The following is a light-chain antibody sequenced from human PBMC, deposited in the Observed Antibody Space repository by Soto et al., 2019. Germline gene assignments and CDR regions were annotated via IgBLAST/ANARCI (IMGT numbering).Light chain of an antibody. CDR3: QQYGSSPWT. J-gene: IGKJ1*01. Sequence: EIVMTQSPATLSVSPGERATLSCRASQSVSRNLAWYRQKPGQAPRLLIYGASNRATGIPDRFSGSGSGTDFPLTISRLEPEDFAVYYCQQYGSSPWTFGQGTKVDI. V-gene: IGKV3-20*01. CDR1: QSVSRN. CDR2: GAS.